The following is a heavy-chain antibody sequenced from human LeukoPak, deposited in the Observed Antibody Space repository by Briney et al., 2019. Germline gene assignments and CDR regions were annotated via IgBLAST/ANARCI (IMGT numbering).Heavy chain of an antibody. Sequence: TPSETLSLTCTVSGGSISNYYWNWIRQPPGKGLEWIGSIYYTGNTYYNASLKSRVTISIDTSKNQFSLKLTSVTAADTAVYYCAKQTGSGLFILPGGQGTLVTVSS. CDR3: AKQTGSGLFILP. V-gene: IGHV4-59*05. J-gene: IGHJ4*02. CDR1: GGSISNYY. D-gene: IGHD3/OR15-3a*01. CDR2: IYYTGNT.